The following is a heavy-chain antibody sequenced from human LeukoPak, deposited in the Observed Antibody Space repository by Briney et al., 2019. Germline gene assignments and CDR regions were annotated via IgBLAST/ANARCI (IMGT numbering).Heavy chain of an antibody. CDR3: ARDPYSGSYGDSYYYYMDV. D-gene: IGHD1-26*01. CDR1: GFTFNNYG. CDR2: IRYNGNNQ. Sequence: GGSLRLSCAASGFTFNNYGMHWVRQAPGKGLEWVAFIRYNGNNQYYADSVKGRFTISRDNSKNTLYLQMNSLRAEDTAVYYCARDPYSGSYGDSYYYYMDVWGKGTTVTISS. V-gene: IGHV3-30*02. J-gene: IGHJ6*03.